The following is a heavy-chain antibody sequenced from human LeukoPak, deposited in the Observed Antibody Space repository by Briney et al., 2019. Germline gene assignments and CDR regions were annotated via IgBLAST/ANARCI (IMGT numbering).Heavy chain of an antibody. CDR3: ARSSSGSYDAWFVP. CDR2: IYYSGST. J-gene: IGHJ5*02. Sequence: PSETLSLTCTVSGGSISSYYWSWIRQPPGKGLEWIGYIYYSGSTNYNPSLKSRVTISVDTSKNQFSLKLSSVTAADTAVYYCARSSSGSYDAWFVPWGQGTLVTVSS. D-gene: IGHD1-26*01. CDR1: GGSISSYY. V-gene: IGHV4-59*08.